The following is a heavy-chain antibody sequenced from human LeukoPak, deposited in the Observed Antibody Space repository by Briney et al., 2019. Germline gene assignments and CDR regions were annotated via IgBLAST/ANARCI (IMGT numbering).Heavy chain of an antibody. V-gene: IGHV3-33*01. CDR3: ARSGGMDV. CDR2: IWYDGRNK. Sequence: GGSLRLSCAASGFTFSSYGMHCVRQAPGKGLDRVAVIWYDGRNKFYAESVKGRFTISRDNAKNSLYLQMNSLRAEDTAVYYCARSGGMDVWGQGTTVTVSS. CDR1: GFTFSSYG. J-gene: IGHJ6*02.